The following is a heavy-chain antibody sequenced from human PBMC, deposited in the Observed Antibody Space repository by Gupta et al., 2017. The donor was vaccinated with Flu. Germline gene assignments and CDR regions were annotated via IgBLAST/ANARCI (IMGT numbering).Heavy chain of an antibody. V-gene: IGHV1-8*02. J-gene: IGHJ4*02. D-gene: IGHD1-26*01. CDR1: GYTFTGHD. CDR2: MDPDSGNT. Sequence: KASGYTFTGHDFGWVRQATGQGLEWMGRMDPDSGNTYYAPKFQGRITMTRDTSTSTAYMELRSLRSEDTALYYCVRSMVGAWGFDYWGPGIPVTVSP. CDR3: VRSMVGAWGFDY.